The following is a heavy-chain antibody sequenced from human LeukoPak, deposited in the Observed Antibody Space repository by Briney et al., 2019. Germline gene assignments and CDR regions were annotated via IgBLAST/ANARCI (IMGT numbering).Heavy chain of an antibody. CDR3: ARADYYDSSGPFGYGMDV. V-gene: IGHV1-46*01. Sequence: ASVKVSCKASGYTFTSYYMHWVRQAPGQGLEWMGIINPSGGSTSYAQKFQGRVTVTRDTSTSTVYMELSSLRSEDTAVYYCARADYYDSSGPFGYGMDVWGQGTTVTVSS. J-gene: IGHJ6*02. CDR1: GYTFTSYY. CDR2: INPSGGST. D-gene: IGHD3-22*01.